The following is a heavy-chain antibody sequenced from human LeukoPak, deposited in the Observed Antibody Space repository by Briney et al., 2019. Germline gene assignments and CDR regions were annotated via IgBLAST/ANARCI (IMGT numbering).Heavy chain of an antibody. J-gene: IGHJ6*03. CDR3: ARRGKGLGYYMDV. CDR2: MNPNSGNT. V-gene: IGHV1-8*02. D-gene: IGHD3-16*01. CDR1: GYTFTGYY. Sequence: ASVKVSCKASGYTFTGYYMHWVRQAPGQGLEWMGRMNPNSGNTGYAQKFQGRVTMTRNTSISTAYMELSSLTSEDTAVYYCARRGKGLGYYMDVWGKGTTVTISS.